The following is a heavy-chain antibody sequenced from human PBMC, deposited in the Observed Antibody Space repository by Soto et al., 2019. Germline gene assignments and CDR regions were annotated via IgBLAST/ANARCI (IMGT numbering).Heavy chain of an antibody. CDR2: TYYRSKWYS. CDR1: GDSVSSNRAA. J-gene: IGHJ6*02. V-gene: IGHV6-1*01. Sequence: PSQTLSLTCAISGDSVSSNRAAWNWIRQSPPRGLEWLGRTYYRSKWYSDYAESVKSRITINPDTSKNQLSLQLNSVTPEDTAVYYCARDLRGYSGSYSYYYYGMDVWGQGTTVTVSS. D-gene: IGHD1-26*01. CDR3: ARDLRGYSGSYSYYYYGMDV.